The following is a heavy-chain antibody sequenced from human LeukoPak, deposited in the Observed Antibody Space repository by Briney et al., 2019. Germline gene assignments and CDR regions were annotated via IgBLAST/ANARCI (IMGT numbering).Heavy chain of an antibody. CDR2: MNPNSGNT. J-gene: IGHJ6*02. D-gene: IGHD3-9*01. Sequence: ASVKVSCKASGYTFTSSDINWVRQATGQGLEWMGWMNPNSGNTGYAQKFQGRVTMTRNTSISTAYMELSSLRSEDTAVYYCARGAGYQEYYYYYGMDVWGQGTTVTVSS. V-gene: IGHV1-8*01. CDR3: ARGAGYQEYYYYYGMDV. CDR1: GYTFTSSD.